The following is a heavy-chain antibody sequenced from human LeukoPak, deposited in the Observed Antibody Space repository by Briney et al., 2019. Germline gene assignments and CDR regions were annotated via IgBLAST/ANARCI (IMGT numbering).Heavy chain of an antibody. CDR2: IYSGGGT. Sequence: GGSLRLSCAASGFSVSSNYLSWVRQAPGKGPEWVTTIYSGGGTYYADSVTGRFTISRDNSKNTLYLQMNSLRAEDTAVYYCARDGAVLTGYYDYWGQGTLVTVSS. J-gene: IGHJ4*02. CDR3: ARDGAVLTGYYDY. CDR1: GFSVSSNY. D-gene: IGHD3-9*01. V-gene: IGHV3-66*01.